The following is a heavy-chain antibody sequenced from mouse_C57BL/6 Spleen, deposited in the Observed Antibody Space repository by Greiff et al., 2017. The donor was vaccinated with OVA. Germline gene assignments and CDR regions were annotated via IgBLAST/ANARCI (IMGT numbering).Heavy chain of an antibody. CDR3: TICYEYGVWFAY. V-gene: IGHV1-15*01. CDR2: IDPENGGT. Sequence: VQLQQPGAELVRPGASVTLSCKASGYTFTSYEMHWVKQKPVHGLEWIGAIDPENGGTADNQKFKGKAILTADKSSSTAYMELRSLTSEDSAGYYYTICYEYGVWFAYWGKGTLVTVYA. J-gene: IGHJ3*01. D-gene: IGHD2-4*01. CDR1: GYTFTSYE.